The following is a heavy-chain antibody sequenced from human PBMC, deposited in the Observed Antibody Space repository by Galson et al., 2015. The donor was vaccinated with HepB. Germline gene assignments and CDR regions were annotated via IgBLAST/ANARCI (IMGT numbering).Heavy chain of an antibody. CDR2: INPSGGST. J-gene: IGHJ5*02. CDR3: ARDLRVTMVRGTGWFDP. V-gene: IGHV1-46*01. D-gene: IGHD3-10*01. CDR1: GYTFTSYY. Sequence: SVKVSCKASGYTFTSYYMHWVRQAPGQGLEWMGIINPSGGSTSYAQKFQGRVTMTRDTSTSTVYMELSSLRSEDTAVYYCARDLRVTMVRGTGWFDPWGQGTLVTVSS.